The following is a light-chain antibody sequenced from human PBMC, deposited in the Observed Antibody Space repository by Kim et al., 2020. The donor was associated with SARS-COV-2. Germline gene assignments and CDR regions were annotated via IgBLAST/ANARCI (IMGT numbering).Light chain of an antibody. CDR1: SLRITS. CDR3: NSRARSGNRLYV. V-gene: IGLV3-19*01. Sequence: GMTVTITCTGYSLRITSANWCQQQPGPAPVLVIYVNNNRPSGIPDRFSGSSSGTTASFTITGAQAEDEADYYCNSRARSGNRLYVFGTGTKVTVL. CDR2: VNN. J-gene: IGLJ1*01.